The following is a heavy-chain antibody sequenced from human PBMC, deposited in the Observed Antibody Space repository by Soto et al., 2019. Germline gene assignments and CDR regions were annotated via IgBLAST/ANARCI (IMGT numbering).Heavy chain of an antibody. CDR2: ISGSGGST. CDR3: AKDTAGTVYYFDY. V-gene: IGHV3-23*01. D-gene: IGHD6-13*01. Sequence: GESLKISCAASGFTFSSYAMSWVRQAPGKGLEWVSAISGSGGSTYYADSVKGRFTISRDNSKNTLYLQMNSLRAEDTAVYYCAKDTAGTVYYFDYWGQGTLVTSPQ. J-gene: IGHJ4*02. CDR1: GFTFSSYA.